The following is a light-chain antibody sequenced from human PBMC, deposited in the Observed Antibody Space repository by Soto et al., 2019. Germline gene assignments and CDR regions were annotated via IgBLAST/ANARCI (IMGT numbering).Light chain of an antibody. Sequence: QTVVTQEPSLTVSPGGTVTLTCGSSTGAVTSGHYPYWFQQKPGQAPRTLIYDTSNKHSWTPARFSGSLLGGKAALTLSGXXXXXXXXYYCLLSYGVAVVFGGGTKLTVL. CDR3: LLSYGVAVV. CDR1: TGAVTSGHY. J-gene: IGLJ2*01. CDR2: DTS. V-gene: IGLV7-46*01.